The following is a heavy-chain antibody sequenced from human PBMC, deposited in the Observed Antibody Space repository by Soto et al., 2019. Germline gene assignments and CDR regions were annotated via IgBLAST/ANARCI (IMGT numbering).Heavy chain of an antibody. D-gene: IGHD3-16*01. V-gene: IGHV1-69*06. CDR1: GGTFSSYA. CDR3: ARTYDYVWGSYSHLVY. Sequence: QVQLVRSGAEVKKPGSSVKVSCKASGGTFSSYAISWVRQAPGQGLEWMGGIIPIFGTANYAQKFQGRVTITADKSTSTAYMELSSLRSEDTAVYYCARTYDYVWGSYSHLVYWGQGTLVTVSS. J-gene: IGHJ4*02. CDR2: IIPIFGTA.